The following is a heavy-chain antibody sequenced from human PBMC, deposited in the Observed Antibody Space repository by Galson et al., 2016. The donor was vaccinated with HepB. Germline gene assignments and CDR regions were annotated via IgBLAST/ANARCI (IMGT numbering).Heavy chain of an antibody. Sequence: ETLSLTCSVSGASVSIGSFYWSWIRQSPGKGLGWIGYIYYSGSTKYNPSLKSRVTISIDRSKNQFSLKLSSVTAADTAVYFCARAWGSRLTPSNWYFDLWGRGTLVSVSS. CDR2: IYYSGST. CDR1: GASVSIGSFY. CDR3: ARAWGSRLTPSNWYFDL. J-gene: IGHJ2*01. D-gene: IGHD3-16*01. V-gene: IGHV4-61*01.